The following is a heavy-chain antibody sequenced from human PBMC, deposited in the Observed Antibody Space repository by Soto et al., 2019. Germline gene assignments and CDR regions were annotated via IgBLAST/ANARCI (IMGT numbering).Heavy chain of an antibody. CDR2: ISSSSSTI. CDR3: ARDSSPDSSSWYGYYYYYSMAV. Sequence: EVQLVESGGGLVQPGGSLRLSCAASGFTFSSYSMNWVRQAPGKGLEWVSYISSSSSTIYYADSVKGRLTISRDNAKNSLYLQMNSVREEDTAFNYGARDSSPDSSSWYGYYYYYSMAVWGQGSTV. CDR1: GFTFSSYS. J-gene: IGHJ6*02. V-gene: IGHV3-48*02. D-gene: IGHD6-13*01.